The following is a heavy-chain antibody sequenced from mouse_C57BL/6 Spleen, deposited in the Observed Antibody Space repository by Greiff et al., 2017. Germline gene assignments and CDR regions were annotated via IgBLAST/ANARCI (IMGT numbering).Heavy chain of an antibody. CDR3: AREDYTNEFAY. J-gene: IGHJ3*01. Sequence: VQLQQSGPELVKPGASVKIPCKASGYTFTDSNMDWVKQSHGKSLEWIGDINPNNGGTIYNQKFKGKATLTVDKSSSTAYMELRSLTSEDTAVYDCAREDYTNEFAYWGQGTLVTVSA. CDR2: INPNNGGT. CDR1: GYTFTDSN. D-gene: IGHD2-12*01. V-gene: IGHV1-18*01.